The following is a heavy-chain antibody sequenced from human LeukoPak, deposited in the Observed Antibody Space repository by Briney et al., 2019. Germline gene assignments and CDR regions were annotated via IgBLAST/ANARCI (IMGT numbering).Heavy chain of an antibody. Sequence: GGSLRLSCAASGFTFSSYAMSWVRQAPGKGLEWVSAISGSRSYTYYADSVKGRFTISRDNSKNTLYPQMNSLRAENTAVYYCARDHRGSGSRYYYYYMDVWGKGTTVTISS. CDR2: ISGSRSYT. CDR3: ARDHRGSGSRYYYYYMDV. J-gene: IGHJ6*03. V-gene: IGHV3-23*01. CDR1: GFTFSSYA. D-gene: IGHD3-10*01.